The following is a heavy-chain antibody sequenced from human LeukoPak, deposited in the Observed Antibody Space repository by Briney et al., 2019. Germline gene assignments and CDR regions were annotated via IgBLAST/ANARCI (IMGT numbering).Heavy chain of an antibody. J-gene: IGHJ6*03. D-gene: IGHD3-22*01. CDR1: GYTFTVYS. V-gene: IGHV1-2*04. CDR3: ARPYYYDSSGYSHGEYYYYYMDV. CDR2: VNPNNGGT. Sequence: ASVKVSCKASGYTFTVYSMHWVRPAPEQGLESMGRVNPNNGGTNYPQKLQVWNTMTRDTSISTAYMELSRLRSDDTAVYYCARPYYYDSSGYSHGEYYYYYMDVWGKGTTVTVSS.